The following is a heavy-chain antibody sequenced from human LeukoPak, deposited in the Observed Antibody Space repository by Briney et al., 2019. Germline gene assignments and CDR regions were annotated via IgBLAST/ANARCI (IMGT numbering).Heavy chain of an antibody. J-gene: IGHJ6*03. D-gene: IGHD3-9*01. CDR3: ARDPGLRYFDWLPRYYYYYMDV. CDR1: GFTFSSYW. V-gene: IGHV3-7*01. Sequence: PGGSLRLSCAASGFTFSSYWMSWVRQAPGKGLEWVANIKQDGSEKYYVDSVKGRFTISRDNAKNSLYLQMNSLRAEDTAVYYCARDPGLRYFDWLPRYYYYYMDVWGKGTTVTISS. CDR2: IKQDGSEK.